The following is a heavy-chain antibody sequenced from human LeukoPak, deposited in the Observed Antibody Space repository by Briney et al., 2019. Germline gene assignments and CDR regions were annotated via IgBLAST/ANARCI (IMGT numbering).Heavy chain of an antibody. CDR1: GYTFIGYY. D-gene: IGHD2-15*01. V-gene: IGHV1-2*02. CDR2: INPNSGGT. CDR3: ARDVGEGFCSGGSCSDY. J-gene: IGHJ4*02. Sequence: GASVKVSCKASGYTFIGYYMHWVRQATGQGLEWMGWINPNSGGTNYAQKLQGRVTMTTDTSTSTVYMELRSLRSDDTAVYYCARDVGEGFCSGGSCSDYWGQGTLVTVSS.